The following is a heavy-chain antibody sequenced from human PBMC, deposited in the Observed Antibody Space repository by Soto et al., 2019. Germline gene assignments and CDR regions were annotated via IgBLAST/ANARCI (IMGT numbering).Heavy chain of an antibody. Sequence: PXXSLRLSFAASGFTFRSYAMSWVRQAPGKGLEWVSAISGSGGSTYYADSVKGRFTISRDNSKNTLYLQMNSLRAEDTAVYYCAKDYSVVVVAGWYAFDIWGQGTMVTVSS. CDR1: GFTFRSYA. J-gene: IGHJ3*02. V-gene: IGHV3-23*01. CDR3: AKDYSVVVVAGWYAFDI. CDR2: ISGSGGST. D-gene: IGHD2-15*01.